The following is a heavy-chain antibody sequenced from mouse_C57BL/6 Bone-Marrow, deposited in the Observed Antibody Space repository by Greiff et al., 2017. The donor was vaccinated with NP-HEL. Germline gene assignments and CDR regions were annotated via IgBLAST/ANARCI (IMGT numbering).Heavy chain of an antibody. Sequence: VQLQQSGPELVKPGASVKISCKASGYTFTDYYMNWVKQSHGKSLEWIGDINPNNGGTSYNQKFKGKATLTVDKSSSTAYMELRSLTSEDSAVYYCARGEDSYGNSDYWGQGTTLTVSS. CDR2: INPNNGGT. D-gene: IGHD2-1*01. J-gene: IGHJ2*01. CDR3: ARGEDSYGNSDY. V-gene: IGHV1-26*01. CDR1: GYTFTDYY.